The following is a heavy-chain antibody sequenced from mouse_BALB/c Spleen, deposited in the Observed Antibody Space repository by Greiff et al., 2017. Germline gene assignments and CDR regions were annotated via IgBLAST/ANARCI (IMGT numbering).Heavy chain of an antibody. Sequence: VQLQQSGAELAKPGASVKMSCKASGYTFTSYWMHWVKQRPGQGLEWIGYINPSTGYTEYNQKFKDKATLTADKSSSTAYMQLSSLTSEDSAVYYCARGKYGNRFDYWGQGTTLTVSS. V-gene: IGHV1-7*01. D-gene: IGHD2-10*02. CDR3: ARGKYGNRFDY. J-gene: IGHJ2*01. CDR2: INPSTGYT. CDR1: GYTFTSYW.